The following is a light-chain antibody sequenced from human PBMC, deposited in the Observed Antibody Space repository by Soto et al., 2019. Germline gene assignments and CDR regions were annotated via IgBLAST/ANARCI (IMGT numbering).Light chain of an antibody. CDR3: QQYNSYPWT. CDR1: QGISSY. CDR2: AAS. V-gene: IGKV1-9*01. Sequence: DIQMTQSPSSVSASVGDRVTITCRASQGISSYLAWYQQKPGKAPKLLIYAASTLQSGVPSRFSGSGSGTEFTLAISSLQPDDFATYYCQQYNSYPWTFGQGTKVDIK. J-gene: IGKJ1*01.